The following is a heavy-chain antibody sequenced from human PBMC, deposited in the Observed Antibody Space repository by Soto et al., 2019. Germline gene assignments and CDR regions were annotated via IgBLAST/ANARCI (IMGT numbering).Heavy chain of an antibody. Sequence: QVQLQQSGPGLVKPSQTLSLTCTVSGDSISSGPYYWSWIRQHPGKGLEWLGYIYYRGNPYYNPSLKSRLTISVDTSKNQFSLNLSSVTVADTAGYYCARSTVTATDVYYYCMEVWGKGTTVTVSS. CDR3: ARSTVTATDVYYYCMEV. D-gene: IGHD4-4*01. J-gene: IGHJ6*03. CDR2: IYYRGNP. CDR1: GDSISSGPYY. V-gene: IGHV4-31*03.